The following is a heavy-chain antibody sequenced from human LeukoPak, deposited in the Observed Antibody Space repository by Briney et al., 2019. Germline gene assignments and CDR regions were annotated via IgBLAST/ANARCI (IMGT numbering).Heavy chain of an antibody. Sequence: GGSLRLSCAASGFTFSDYYMSWIRLAPGKGLEWVSYISSSSSYTNYADSVKGRFTISRDNAKNSLYLQMNSLRAEDTAVYYCARSGIAVAGTVDYWGHGTLVTVSS. J-gene: IGHJ4*01. V-gene: IGHV3-11*06. D-gene: IGHD6-19*01. CDR1: GFTFSDYY. CDR3: ARSGIAVAGTVDY. CDR2: ISSSSSYT.